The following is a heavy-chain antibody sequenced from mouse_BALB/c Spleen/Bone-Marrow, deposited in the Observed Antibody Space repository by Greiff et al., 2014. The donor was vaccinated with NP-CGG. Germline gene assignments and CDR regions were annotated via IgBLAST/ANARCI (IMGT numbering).Heavy chain of an antibody. Sequence: QVQLQQSGPGLVQPSPSLSITCTVSGFSLTSSGVHWVRQPPGKGLEWLGVIWSGGSTDYNSAFISRLSISKDNSKSQVFFKMNSLQADDTAIYYCARQPLRRHAMDYWGQGTSVTVSS. CDR1: GFSLTSSG. J-gene: IGHJ4*01. V-gene: IGHV2-4*02. CDR2: IWSGGST. D-gene: IGHD1-2*01. CDR3: ARQPLRRHAMDY.